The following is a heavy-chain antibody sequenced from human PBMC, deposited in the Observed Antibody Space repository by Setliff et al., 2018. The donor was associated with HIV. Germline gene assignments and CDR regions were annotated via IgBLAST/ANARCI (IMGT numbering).Heavy chain of an antibody. CDR2: INHSGST. D-gene: IGHD3-10*01. Sequence: SETLSLTCAVYGGSFSGYYWSWIRQPPGKGLEWIGEINHSGSTNFNPSLKSRVTISVDTSKNQFSLKLSSVTAADTAVYYCARRRFGELSTPYYYYGMDVWGQGTTVTVSS. CDR1: GGSFSGYY. V-gene: IGHV4-34*01. CDR3: ARRRFGELSTPYYYYGMDV. J-gene: IGHJ6*02.